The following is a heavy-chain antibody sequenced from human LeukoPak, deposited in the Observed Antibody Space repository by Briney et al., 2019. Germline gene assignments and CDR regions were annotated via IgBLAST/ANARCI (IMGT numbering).Heavy chain of an antibody. CDR1: GFTFSNAW. V-gene: IGHV3-15*01. D-gene: IGHD5-12*01. CDR3: TTGGYEAPLFDY. CDR2: IKSKTDGGTT. Sequence: GGSLRLSCPASGFTFSNAWMTWFRQAPGKGLEWVGRIKSKTDGGTTDYAAPVKGRFTISRDDSKNTLYLQMNSLKTEDTAVYYCTTGGYEAPLFDYWGQGTLVTVSS. J-gene: IGHJ4*02.